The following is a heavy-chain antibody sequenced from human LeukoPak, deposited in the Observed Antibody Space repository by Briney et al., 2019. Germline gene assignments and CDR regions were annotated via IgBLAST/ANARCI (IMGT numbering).Heavy chain of an antibody. CDR1: GGSISSHY. V-gene: IGHV4-59*11. CDR3: ARGRYDSSGYYVDY. D-gene: IGHD3-22*01. CDR2: IYYSGST. J-gene: IGHJ4*02. Sequence: SETLSLTCTVSGGSISSHYWSWIRQPPGKGLEWIGYIYYSGSTNYNPSLKSRVTISVDTSTNQFSLKLSSVTAADTAVYYCARGRYDSSGYYVDYWGQGTLVTVAS.